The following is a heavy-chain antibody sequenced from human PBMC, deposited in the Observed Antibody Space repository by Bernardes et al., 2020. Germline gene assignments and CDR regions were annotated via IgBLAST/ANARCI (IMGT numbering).Heavy chain of an antibody. CDR2: ISSGGDYT. V-gene: IGHV3-23*01. D-gene: IGHD3-10*01. CDR3: ANGLRESIIKFGLDN. J-gene: IGHJ4*02. Sequence: GGSLRLSCSASGLTFNRYSMGWVRQAPGRGLDWVSSISSGGDYTYYADSVKGRFTISRDNSKNTVYLQMNSLRVEDTAVYFCANGLRESIIKFGLDNWGQGTLVTVSS. CDR1: GLTFNRYS.